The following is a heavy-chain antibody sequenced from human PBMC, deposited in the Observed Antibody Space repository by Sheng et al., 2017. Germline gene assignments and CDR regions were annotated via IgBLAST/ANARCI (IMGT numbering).Heavy chain of an antibody. CDR1: GGSFSGYY. J-gene: IGHJ4*02. CDR2: INHSGST. D-gene: IGHD5-18*01. V-gene: IGHV4-34*01. CDR3: ARGRGIGGIQLWLGYYFDY. Sequence: QVQLQQWGAGLLKPSETLSLTCAVYGGSFSGYYWSWIRQPPGKGLEWIGEINHSGSTNYNPSLKSRVTISVDTSKNQFSLKLSSVTAADTAVYYCARGRGIGGIQLWLGYYFDYWGQGTLVTVSS.